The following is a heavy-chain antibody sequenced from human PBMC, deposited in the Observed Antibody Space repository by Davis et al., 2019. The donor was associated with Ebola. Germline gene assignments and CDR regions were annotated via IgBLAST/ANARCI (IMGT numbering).Heavy chain of an antibody. CDR1: GFTFSSYS. J-gene: IGHJ6*02. CDR3: ARGGGSGSLGYGMDV. V-gene: IGHV3-21*04. Sequence: GGSLTLSCAASGFTFSSYSMNCVRHAPGKGLEWVSSISSSSSYIYYADSVKGRFTISRDNSKNKLYLQMNSLRAEDTAVYYCARGGGSGSLGYGMDVWGQGTTVTVSS. D-gene: IGHD3-10*01. CDR2: ISSSSSYI.